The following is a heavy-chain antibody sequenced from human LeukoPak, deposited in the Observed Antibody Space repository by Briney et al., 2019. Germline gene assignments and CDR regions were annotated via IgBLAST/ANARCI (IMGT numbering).Heavy chain of an antibody. D-gene: IGHD1-26*01. CDR2: ISVYNYNT. J-gene: IGHJ4*02. CDR3: ARDESSGIYFFDY. Sequence: ASVTVSCTASGYTFSIYGISWVRQAPGQGREWMALISVYNYNTNYPQQVQGRVTITTDTSTSTAYMELRILRSDDTAVYYCARDESSGIYFFDYWGQGTLVTVSS. V-gene: IGHV1-18*01. CDR1: GYTFSIYG.